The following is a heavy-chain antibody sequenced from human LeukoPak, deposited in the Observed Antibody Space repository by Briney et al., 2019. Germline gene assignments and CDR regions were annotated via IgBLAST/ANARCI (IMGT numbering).Heavy chain of an antibody. Sequence: GSVTVSCTASAYTFTSYDMNWVRQAPGQGLEWMGWMHPNSGNTCYAPKFQGRVTMTRNTSRSTAYMELSSLRSEDTAVYYCARGAPGSYCSGGSCPYFDYWGQGTLISVSS. CDR3: ARGAPGSYCSGGSCPYFDY. CDR1: AYTFTSYD. J-gene: IGHJ4*02. D-gene: IGHD2-15*01. V-gene: IGHV1-8*01. CDR2: MHPNSGNT.